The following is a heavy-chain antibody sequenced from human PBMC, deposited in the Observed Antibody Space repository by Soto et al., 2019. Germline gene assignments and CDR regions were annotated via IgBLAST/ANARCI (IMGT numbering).Heavy chain of an antibody. Sequence: CGCMRLSCAACGCSFRSYWMHWVRKARGKGLVWGTRIDSSESSTRYAYSVKGRFTISRDNAKNTLYLQMNSLRAEDTAVDHCASWGYDYQGMDVWGQAPTVTVSS. CDR3: ASWGYDYQGMDV. CDR1: GCSFRSYW. CDR2: IDSSESST. D-gene: IGHD3-16*01. J-gene: IGHJ6*02. V-gene: IGHV3-74*01.